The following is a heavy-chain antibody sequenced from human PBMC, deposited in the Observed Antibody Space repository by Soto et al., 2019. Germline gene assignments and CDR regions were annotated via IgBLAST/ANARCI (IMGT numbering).Heavy chain of an antibody. CDR1: GFSLTTDRVG. D-gene: IGHD1-26*01. V-gene: IGHV2-5*02. CDR3: AHAYGGRSLY. J-gene: IGHJ4*02. CDR2: IYWDDSK. Sequence: QITLKESGPTLVKPTQTLTLTCTISGFSLTTDRVGVGWIRQPPGEALEWLAVIYWDDSKTYRPSLESRLTITKDTSKNQVALTMTNMDSLDTATYYCAHAYGGRSLYWGQGTLVTVS.